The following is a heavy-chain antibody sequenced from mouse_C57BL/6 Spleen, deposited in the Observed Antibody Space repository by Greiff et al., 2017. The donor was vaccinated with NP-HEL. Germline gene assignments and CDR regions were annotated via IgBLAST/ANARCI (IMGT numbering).Heavy chain of an antibody. CDR3: ARSGDYDGYYVGFAY. D-gene: IGHD2-3*01. CDR2: IYPGSGNT. V-gene: IGHV1-76*01. J-gene: IGHJ3*01. Sequence: VQLQQSGAELVRPGASVKLSCKASGYTFTDYYINWVKQRPGQGLEWIARIYPGSGNTYYNEKFKGKATLTAEKSSSTAYMQLSSLTSEDSAVYFCARSGDYDGYYVGFAYWGQGTLVTVSA. CDR1: GYTFTDYY.